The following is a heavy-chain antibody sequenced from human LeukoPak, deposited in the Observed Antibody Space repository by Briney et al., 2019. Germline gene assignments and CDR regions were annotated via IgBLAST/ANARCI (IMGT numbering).Heavy chain of an antibody. CDR1: GASIRSYY. D-gene: IGHD5-18*01. CDR3: ARTTEGGYSYGYFYYYYMDV. V-gene: IGHV4-59*01. Sequence: SETLSLTCSVSGASIRSYYWSWIRQPPGKGLEWIGYIYYSGSTNYKSSLKSRVTISVDTSKNQFSLKLSSVTAADTAVYYCARTTEGGYSYGYFYYYYMDVWGKGTTVTISS. CDR2: IYYSGST. J-gene: IGHJ6*03.